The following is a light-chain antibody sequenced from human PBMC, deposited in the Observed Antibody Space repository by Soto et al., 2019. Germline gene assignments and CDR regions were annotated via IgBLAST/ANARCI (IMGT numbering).Light chain of an antibody. Sequence: DIQMTQSPSTLCASVGDRDTITCRASQSISSWLAWYQQKPGKAPKLLIYDASSLESGVPSRFSGSGSGTEFTLTISSLQPDDFATYYCQQYNSYSWTFGQGTKVDIK. V-gene: IGKV1-5*01. CDR3: QQYNSYSWT. CDR1: QSISSW. CDR2: DAS. J-gene: IGKJ1*01.